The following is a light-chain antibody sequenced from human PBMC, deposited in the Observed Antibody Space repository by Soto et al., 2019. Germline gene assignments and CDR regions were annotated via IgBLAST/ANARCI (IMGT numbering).Light chain of an antibody. Sequence: AIQMTQSPSSLSASVGDRVTITCRASQGIGNDLAWYQQKPGKAPKLLIYAASTLQSGVPSRFSGNGSGTAFTLTISSLQPGDLASYHCLHDFHFPLSFGGGTKVEIK. J-gene: IGKJ4*01. CDR1: QGIGND. CDR3: LHDFHFPLS. V-gene: IGKV1-6*02. CDR2: AAS.